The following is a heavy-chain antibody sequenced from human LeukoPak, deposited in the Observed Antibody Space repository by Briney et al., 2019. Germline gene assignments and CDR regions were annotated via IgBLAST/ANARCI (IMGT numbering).Heavy chain of an antibody. CDR3: ARDGITIFGVVPYYFDY. V-gene: IGHV3-21*01. CDR1: GFTFSSYS. J-gene: IGHJ4*02. Sequence: GGSLRLSCAASGFTFSSYSMNWVRQAPGKGLEWVSSISSSSSYIYYADSVKGRFTISRDNAKNSLYLQMNSLRAEDTAVYYCARDGITIFGVVPYYFDYWGQGTLVTVSS. CDR2: ISSSSSYI. D-gene: IGHD3-3*01.